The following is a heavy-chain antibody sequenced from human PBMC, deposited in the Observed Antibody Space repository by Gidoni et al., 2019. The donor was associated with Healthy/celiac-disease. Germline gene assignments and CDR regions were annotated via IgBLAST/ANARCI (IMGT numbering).Heavy chain of an antibody. CDR3: ARLANSGSYPQGWFDP. CDR2: ISYDGSNK. Sequence: QVQLVESGGGVVQPGRSLRLSCAASGFTFSSYAMHWVRQAPGKGLEWVAVISYDGSNKYYADSVKGRFTISRDNSKNTLYLQMNSLRAEDTAVYYCARLANSGSYPQGWFDPWGQGTLVTVSS. V-gene: IGHV3-30-3*01. J-gene: IGHJ5*02. CDR1: GFTFSSYA. D-gene: IGHD1-26*01.